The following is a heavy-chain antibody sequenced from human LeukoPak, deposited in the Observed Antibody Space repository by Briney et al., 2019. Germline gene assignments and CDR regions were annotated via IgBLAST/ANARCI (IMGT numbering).Heavy chain of an antibody. CDR3: ARDPPRSSWYEYPTGYFDY. CDR2: ISSSSSYI. D-gene: IGHD6-13*01. Sequence: GGSLRLSCAASGFTFSSYSMNWVRQAPGKGLEWVSSISSSSSYIYYADSVKGRFTISRDNAKNSLYLQMNSLRAEDTAVYYCARDPPRSSWYEYPTGYFDYWGQGTLVTVSS. CDR1: GFTFSSYS. J-gene: IGHJ4*02. V-gene: IGHV3-21*01.